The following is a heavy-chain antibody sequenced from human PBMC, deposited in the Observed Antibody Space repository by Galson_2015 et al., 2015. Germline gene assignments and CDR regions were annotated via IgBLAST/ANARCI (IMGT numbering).Heavy chain of an antibody. CDR3: AREQRYADYGPFLDY. D-gene: IGHD4-17*01. CDR2: INRDGSTT. CDR1: GFTLRNYW. V-gene: IGHV3-74*01. J-gene: IGHJ4*02. Sequence: SLRLSCAASGFTLRNYWLHWVRHAPGKGLVWVSRINRDGSTTSYADSVKGRFTISRDNAKNTLYLQMNSLRAEDTAVYYCAREQRYADYGPFLDYWGQGILVTVSS.